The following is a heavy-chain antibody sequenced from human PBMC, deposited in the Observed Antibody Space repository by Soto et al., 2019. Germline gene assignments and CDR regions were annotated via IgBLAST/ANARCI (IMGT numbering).Heavy chain of an antibody. CDR2: IIPIFGTA. CDR3: ASDSSGYYYYDDVGTATGVVY. CDR1: GGTFSSYA. J-gene: IGHJ4*02. D-gene: IGHD3-22*01. Sequence: QVQLVQSGAEVKKPGSSVKVSCKASGGTFSSYAISWVRQAPGQGLEWMGGIIPIFGTANYAQKFQGRVTITAEESTSTAYMELSSLRSEDTAVYYCASDSSGYYYYDDVGTATGVVYWGQGTLVTVSS. V-gene: IGHV1-69*12.